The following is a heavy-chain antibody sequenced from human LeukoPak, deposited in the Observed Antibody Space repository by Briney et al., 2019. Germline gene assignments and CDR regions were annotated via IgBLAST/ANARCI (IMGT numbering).Heavy chain of an antibody. V-gene: IGHV3-23*01. CDR3: AKSGDCSSTSCYDDY. CDR2: ISGSGGST. D-gene: IGHD2-2*01. Sequence: PGGSLRLSCAASGFTFSSYAMSWVRQAPGKGLEWVSAISGSGGSTYYADSVKGRFTISRDNSKNTLYLQMNSLRVEDTAVYYCAKSGDCSSTSCYDDYWGQGTLVTVSS. CDR1: GFTFSSYA. J-gene: IGHJ4*02.